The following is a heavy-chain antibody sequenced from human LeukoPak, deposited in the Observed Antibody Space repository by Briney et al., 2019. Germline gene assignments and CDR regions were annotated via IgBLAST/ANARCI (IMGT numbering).Heavy chain of an antibody. Sequence: SETLSLTCTVSGGSISSGSYYWSWIRQPAGKGLEWIGRIYTSGSTNYNPSLKSRVTISVDTSKNQFSLKLSSVTAADTAVYYCARVEYYYDSYAFDIWGQGTMVTVSS. CDR2: IYTSGST. J-gene: IGHJ3*02. CDR3: ARVEYYYDSYAFDI. CDR1: GGSISSGSYY. V-gene: IGHV4-61*02. D-gene: IGHD3-22*01.